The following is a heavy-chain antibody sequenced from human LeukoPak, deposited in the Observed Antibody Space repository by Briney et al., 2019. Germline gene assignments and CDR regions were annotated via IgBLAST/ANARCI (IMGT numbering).Heavy chain of an antibody. CDR2: MNPNSGNT. CDR1: GYTFTSYG. Sequence: ASVKVSCKASGYTFTSYGINWVRQATGQGLEWMGWMNPNSGNTGYAQKFQGRVTMTRNTSISTAYMELSSLRSEDTAVYYCARAHRFRSGEVYYFDYWAREPWSPSPQ. D-gene: IGHD3-16*01. J-gene: IGHJ4*02. CDR3: ARAHRFRSGEVYYFDY. V-gene: IGHV1-8*02.